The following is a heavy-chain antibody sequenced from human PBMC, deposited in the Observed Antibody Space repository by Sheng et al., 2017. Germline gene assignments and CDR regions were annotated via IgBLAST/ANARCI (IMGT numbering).Heavy chain of an antibody. CDR1: GFTFSDHY. CDR2: TRNKANTYTT. D-gene: IGHD3-22*01. Sequence: EVQLVESGGGLVQHGGSLRLSCAASGFTFSDHYMDWVRQAPGKGLEWVGRTRNKANTYTTQYAASVKGRFTISRDDSKNSLYLQMNSLKTEDTAVYYCARADYYDSSGYYQDAFDIWGQGTMVTVSS. J-gene: IGHJ3*02. CDR3: ARADYYDSSGYYQDAFDI. V-gene: IGHV3-72*01.